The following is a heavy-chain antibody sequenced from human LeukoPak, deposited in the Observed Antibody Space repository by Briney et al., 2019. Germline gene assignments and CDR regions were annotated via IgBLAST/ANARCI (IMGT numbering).Heavy chain of an antibody. CDR1: GFTFSSYS. CDR2: ISSSSSYI. J-gene: IGHJ4*02. Sequence: PGGSLRLSCAASGFTFSSYSMNWVCQAPGKGLEWVSSISSSSSYIYYADSVEGRFTISRDNAKNSLYLQMNSLRAEDTAVYYCARENEVLPFDYWGQGTLVTVSS. V-gene: IGHV3-21*01. CDR3: ARENEVLPFDY.